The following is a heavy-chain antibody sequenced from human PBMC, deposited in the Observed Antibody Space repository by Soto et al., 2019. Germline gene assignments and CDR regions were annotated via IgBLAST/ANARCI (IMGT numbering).Heavy chain of an antibody. Sequence: QVQLVQSGGGLVQPGRSLRLSCAASGFTFSNYSMHWVRQTPGKGLEWVAFITYEGRHKDHVDSVKGRFTVSRDNSKYTLYLQMNSLRPEDTAVYYCAKDITVAGAPIYNSGMDVWGQGTTVTVSS. CDR3: AKDITVAGAPIYNSGMDV. CDR2: ITYEGRHK. V-gene: IGHV3-30*18. D-gene: IGHD6-19*01. J-gene: IGHJ6*02. CDR1: GFTFSNYS.